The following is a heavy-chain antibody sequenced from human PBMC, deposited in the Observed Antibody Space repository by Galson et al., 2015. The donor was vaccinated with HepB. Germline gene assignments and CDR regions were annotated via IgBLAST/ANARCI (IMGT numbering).Heavy chain of an antibody. Sequence: SLRLSCAASGFTFSSYGMHWARQAPGKGLEWVAVIWYDGSNKYYADSVKGRFTISRDNSKNTLYLQMNSLRAEDTAVYYCAREVAAAGYIDYWGQGTLVTVSS. CDR1: GFTFSSYG. CDR2: IWYDGSNK. CDR3: AREVAAAGYIDY. D-gene: IGHD6-13*01. V-gene: IGHV3-33*08. J-gene: IGHJ4*02.